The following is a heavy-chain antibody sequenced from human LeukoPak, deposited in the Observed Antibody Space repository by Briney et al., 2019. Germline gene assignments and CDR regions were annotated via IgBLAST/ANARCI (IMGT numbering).Heavy chain of an antibody. D-gene: IGHD1-14*01. CDR2: ISYDGSNK. V-gene: IGHV3-30-3*01. CDR3: ARGPRYNGYYYGMDV. J-gene: IGHJ6*02. Sequence: LPGRSLRLSCAASGFTFSSYAMHWVRQAAGKGLEWVAVISYDGSNKYYADSVKGRFTISRDNSKNTLYLQMNSLRAEDTAVYYCARGPRYNGYYYGMDVWGQGTTVTVSS. CDR1: GFTFSSYA.